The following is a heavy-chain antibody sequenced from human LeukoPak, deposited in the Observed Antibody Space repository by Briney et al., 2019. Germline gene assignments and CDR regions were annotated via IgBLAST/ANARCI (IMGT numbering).Heavy chain of an antibody. V-gene: IGHV1-69*01. Sequence: SVKVSCKASGGTFSSYAISWVRQTPGQGLEWMGGIIPIFGTANYAQKFQGRVTITADESTSTAYMELSSLRSEDTAVYYCARDPKTYYYDSSGPYYFDYWGQGTLVTVSS. D-gene: IGHD3-22*01. CDR2: IIPIFGTA. CDR3: ARDPKTYYYDSSGPYYFDY. J-gene: IGHJ4*02. CDR1: GGTFSSYA.